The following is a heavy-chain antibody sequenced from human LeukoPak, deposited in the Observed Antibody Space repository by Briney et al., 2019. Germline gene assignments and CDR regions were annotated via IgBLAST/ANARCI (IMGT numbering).Heavy chain of an antibody. CDR3: ASHVDTATGVDY. D-gene: IGHD5-18*01. CDR2: IYYSGST. CDR1: GGSISSSSYY. V-gene: IGHV4-39*01. Sequence: SETLSLTCTVSGGSISSSSYYWGWIRQPPGKGLEWIGSIYYSGSTYYNPSLKSRVTISVDTSKNQFSLKLSSVTAADTAVYYCASHVDTATGVDYWGQGTLVTASS. J-gene: IGHJ4*02.